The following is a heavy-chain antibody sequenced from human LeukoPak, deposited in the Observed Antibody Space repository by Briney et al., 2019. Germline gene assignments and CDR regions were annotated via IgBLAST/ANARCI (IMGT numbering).Heavy chain of an antibody. Sequence: ASVKVSCKASGGTFSSYAISWVRQAPGQGLGWMGRIIPILGIANYAQKFQGRVTITADKSTSTAYMELSSLRSEDTAVYYCARDLVVRGVINYYYGMDVWGQGTTVTVSS. CDR1: GGTFSSYA. V-gene: IGHV1-69*04. D-gene: IGHD3-10*01. CDR3: ARDLVVRGVINYYYGMDV. CDR2: IIPILGIA. J-gene: IGHJ6*02.